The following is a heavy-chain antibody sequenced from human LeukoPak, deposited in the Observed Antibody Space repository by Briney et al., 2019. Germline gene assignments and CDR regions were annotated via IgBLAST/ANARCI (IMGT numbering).Heavy chain of an antibody. J-gene: IGHJ3*02. CDR3: ARALAAILDQYGSGSYSFGAFDI. V-gene: IGHV4-61*08. CDR1: GFSLSTVGVG. Sequence: SGPTLVKPTQTLTLTCTFSGFSLSTVGVGVGWIRQPPGKGLEWIGYIYYSGSTNYNPSLKSRVTISVDTSKNQFSLKLSSVTAADTAVYYCARALAAILDQYGSGSYSFGAFDIWGQGTMVTVSS. CDR2: IYYSGST. D-gene: IGHD3-10*01.